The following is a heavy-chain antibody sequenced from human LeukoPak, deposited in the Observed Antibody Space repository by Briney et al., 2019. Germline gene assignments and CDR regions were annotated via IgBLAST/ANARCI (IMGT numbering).Heavy chain of an antibody. D-gene: IGHD1-26*01. V-gene: IGHV4-59*01. CDR3: ARGYSGSYVDP. Sequence: SETLSLTCTVSGGSISSYSWSWIRQPPGKELQWIGYVSYSGSTNYNPSPKSRVTISVDTSKNQFSLKLRSVTAADTAVYYCARGYSGSYVDPWGRGTLVTVSS. J-gene: IGHJ5*02. CDR1: GGSISSYS. CDR2: VSYSGST.